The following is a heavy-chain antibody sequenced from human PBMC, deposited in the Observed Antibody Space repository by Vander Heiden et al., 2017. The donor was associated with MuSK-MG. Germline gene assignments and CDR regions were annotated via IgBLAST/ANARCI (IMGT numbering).Heavy chain of an antibody. J-gene: IGHJ4*02. D-gene: IGHD3-10*01. CDR2: ISAYNGNT. CDR1: GYTFTSYG. Sequence: QVQLVQSGAEVKKPGASVKVSCKASGYTFTSYGISWVRQAPGQGLEWMGWISAYNGNTNYAQKLQGRGNMTTDTSTSTAYMELRSLRSDDTAVYYCARAGPVTMVQGGASDYWGQGTLVTVSS. V-gene: IGHV1-18*01. CDR3: ARAGPVTMVQGGASDY.